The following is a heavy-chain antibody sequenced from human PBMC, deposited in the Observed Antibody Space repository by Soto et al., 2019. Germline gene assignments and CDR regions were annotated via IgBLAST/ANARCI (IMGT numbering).Heavy chain of an antibody. D-gene: IGHD6-13*01. CDR2: MNPNSGNT. CDR1: GYTFTSYD. V-gene: IGHV1-8*01. Sequence: QVQLVQSGAEVKKPEASVKVSCKASGYTFTSYDINWVRQATGQGLEWMGWMNPNSGNTGYAQKFQGRVTMPRNTSISTAYMELSSLRSEDTAVYYCARERSAAGTGWFDPWGQGTLVTVSS. CDR3: ARERSAAGTGWFDP. J-gene: IGHJ5*02.